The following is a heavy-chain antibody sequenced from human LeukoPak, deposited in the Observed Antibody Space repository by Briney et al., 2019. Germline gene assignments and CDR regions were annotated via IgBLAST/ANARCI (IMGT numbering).Heavy chain of an antibody. CDR3: ARDVGGSLDY. CDR2: IKGDESAK. CDR1: GFTFTTYW. J-gene: IGHJ4*02. V-gene: IGHV3-7*01. D-gene: IGHD1-26*01. Sequence: GGSLRLSCAASGFTFTTYWMAWVRQAPGKGLEWVGNIKGDESAKHQADSVKGRFTISRDNAQNSVYLQMSSLRVEDTAVYYCARDVGGSLDYWGQGTLVAVSS.